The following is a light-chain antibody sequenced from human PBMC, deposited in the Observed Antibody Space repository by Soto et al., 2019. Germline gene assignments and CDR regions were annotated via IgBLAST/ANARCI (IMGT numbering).Light chain of an antibody. CDR1: QSISSY. Sequence: DIQMTQSPSSLSASVGDRVTITCRASQSISSYLNWYQQKPRKAPKLLIYAASSLQSGVPSRFSGSGSGTDFTLTISSLQPEDFATYYCQQSYSTLMYTFGQGTKVDIK. CDR2: AAS. V-gene: IGKV1-39*01. CDR3: QQSYSTLMYT. J-gene: IGKJ2*01.